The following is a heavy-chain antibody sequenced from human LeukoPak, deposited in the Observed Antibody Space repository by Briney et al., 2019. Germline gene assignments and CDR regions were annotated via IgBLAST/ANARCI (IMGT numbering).Heavy chain of an antibody. D-gene: IGHD1-1*01. CDR1: GFIFSSYR. CDR2: IKEDGSDK. V-gene: IGHV3-7*04. CDR3: ARELNWDADY. J-gene: IGHJ4*02. Sequence: GGSLRLSCAASGFIFSSYRMNWPRQAPGKGLEWVAHIKEDGSDKYHVDSVKGRFTISRDNAKNSLYLQMNSLRAEDTAVYYCARELNWDADYWGQGTLVTVSS.